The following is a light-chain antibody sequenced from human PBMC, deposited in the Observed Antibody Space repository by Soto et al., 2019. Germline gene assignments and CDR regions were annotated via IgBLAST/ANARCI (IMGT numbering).Light chain of an antibody. Sequence: EIVLTQSPGTLSLSPGETATLSCRASQSVSSNNLAWYHQKPGQTPSLLIYGASTRATGIPDRFSGSGSGTDFTLTISRLEPEDFTVYYCQQYDNSIPFGQGTRLEI. CDR3: QQYDNSIP. V-gene: IGKV3-20*01. CDR1: QSVSSNN. J-gene: IGKJ5*01. CDR2: GAS.